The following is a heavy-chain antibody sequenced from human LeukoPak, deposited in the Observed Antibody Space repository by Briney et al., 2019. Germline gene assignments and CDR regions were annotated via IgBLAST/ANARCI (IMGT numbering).Heavy chain of an antibody. J-gene: IGHJ4*02. CDR1: GVSMSSSSDY. CDR3: ARLLRAFPDF. D-gene: IGHD2-21*01. CDR2: IYYSGTT. V-gene: IGHV4-39*01. Sequence: SETLSLTCPVSGVSMSSSSDYWGWIRQSPGKGLEWIGSIYYSGTTYYNPSLKSRLTVSIDTSTNQFSLILSSVTAADTAVYYCARLLRAFPDFWGQGTLVTVSS.